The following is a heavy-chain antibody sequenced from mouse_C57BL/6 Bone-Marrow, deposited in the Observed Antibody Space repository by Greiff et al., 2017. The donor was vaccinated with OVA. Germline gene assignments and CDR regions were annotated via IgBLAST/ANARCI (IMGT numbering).Heavy chain of an antibody. CDR1: GYTFTDYE. D-gene: IGHD2-5*01. CDR2: IDPETGGT. J-gene: IGHJ4*01. V-gene: IGHV1-15*01. CDR3: TRGYSNYYAMDY. Sequence: QVQLQQPGAELVRPGASVTLSCKASGYTFTDYEMHWVKQTPVHGLEWIGAIDPETGGTAYNQKFKGKAILTADKSSSTAYMERRSLTSEDSAVYYCTRGYSNYYAMDYWGQGTSVTVSS.